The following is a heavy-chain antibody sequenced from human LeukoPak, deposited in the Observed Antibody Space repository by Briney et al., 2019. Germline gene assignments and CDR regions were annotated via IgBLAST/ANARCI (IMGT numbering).Heavy chain of an antibody. CDR1: GFTFSSYA. CDR3: ARDSYYYDSSGYYNPLVVNYFDY. V-gene: IGHV3-30-3*01. CDR2: ISYDGSNK. Sequence: PGRSLRLSCAASGFTFSSYAMHWVRQAPGKGLEWVAVISYDGSNKYYADSVKGRFTISRDNSKNTLYLQMNSLRAEDTAVYYCARDSYYYDSSGYYNPLVVNYFDYWGQGTLVTVSS. J-gene: IGHJ4*02. D-gene: IGHD3-22*01.